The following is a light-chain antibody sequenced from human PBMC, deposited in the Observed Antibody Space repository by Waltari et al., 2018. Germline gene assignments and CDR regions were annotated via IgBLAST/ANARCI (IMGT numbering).Light chain of an antibody. CDR1: DVGAYNF. CDR3: SSYTTSTTLL. J-gene: IGLJ1*01. CDR2: DVG. Sequence: DVGAYNFVSWYQQHPGKVPKLILYDVGNRPSGISHRFSVSKSGNTASLTISGLQEEDEGEYYCSSYTTSTTLLFGTGTRLTVL. V-gene: IGLV2-14*04.